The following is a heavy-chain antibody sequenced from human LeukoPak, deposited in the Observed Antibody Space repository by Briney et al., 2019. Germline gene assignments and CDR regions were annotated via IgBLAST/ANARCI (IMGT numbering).Heavy chain of an antibody. D-gene: IGHD2-15*01. V-gene: IGHV3-7*01. CDR2: IKQDGSEK. CDR3: ARGRRLFFSDCSGGSCYRVWFDP. CDR1: GFTFSSYW. Sequence: GGSLRLSCAASGFTFSSYWMSWVRQAPGKGLEWVANIKQDGSEKYYVDSVKGRFTISRDNAKNSLYLQMNSLRAEDTAVYYCARGRRLFFSDCSGGSCYRVWFDPWGQGTLVTVSS. J-gene: IGHJ5*02.